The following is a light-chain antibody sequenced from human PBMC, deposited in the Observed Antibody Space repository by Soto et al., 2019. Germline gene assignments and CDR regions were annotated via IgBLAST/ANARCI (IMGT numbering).Light chain of an antibody. Sequence: QSALPQPASVSGSPGQSITISCTGTSSDVGGYNYVSWYQQHPGKAPKLMIYEVNYRPSGVSNRFSGSRSGNTASLTISGLQAEDEADYFCSSYTSSNTGVFGGGTKLTVL. CDR1: SSDVGGYNY. V-gene: IGLV2-14*01. J-gene: IGLJ3*02. CDR3: SSYTSSNTGV. CDR2: EVN.